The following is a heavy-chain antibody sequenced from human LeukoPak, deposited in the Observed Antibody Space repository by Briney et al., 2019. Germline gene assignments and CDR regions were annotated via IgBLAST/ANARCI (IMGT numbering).Heavy chain of an antibody. D-gene: IGHD3-16*02. J-gene: IGHJ4*02. CDR3: AKDRGVITFGGVIVPFDY. Sequence: GGSLRLSCAASGFTFSGYAMSWVRQAPGKGLEWVSAISGSGGSTYYADSVKGRFTISRDNSKNTLYLQMNSLRAEDTAVYYCAKDRGVITFGGVIVPFDYWGQGTLVTVSS. CDR2: ISGSGGST. V-gene: IGHV3-23*01. CDR1: GFTFSGYA.